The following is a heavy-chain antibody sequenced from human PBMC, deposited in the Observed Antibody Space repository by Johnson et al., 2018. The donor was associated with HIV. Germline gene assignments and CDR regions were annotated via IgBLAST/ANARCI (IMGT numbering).Heavy chain of an antibody. D-gene: IGHD1-26*01. CDR3: ARLGVGATWHAFDI. Sequence: QVQLVESGGGVVQPERSLRLSCAASGFTFSSYAMHWVRQAPGKGLEWVACISYDGSNKHYAGSVKGRFTISRDNSKNTLYLQMNSLRAEDTAVYYCARLGVGATWHAFDIWGQGTMVTVSS. CDR1: GFTFSSYA. CDR2: ISYDGSNK. J-gene: IGHJ3*02. V-gene: IGHV3-30*04.